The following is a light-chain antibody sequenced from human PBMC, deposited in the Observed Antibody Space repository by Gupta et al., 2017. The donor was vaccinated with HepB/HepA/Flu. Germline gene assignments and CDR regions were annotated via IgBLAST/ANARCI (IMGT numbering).Light chain of an antibody. Sequence: QSALTQPASVSESPGQSITISCTGTSSDVGGYNYVSWYQQHPGKAPKLMIYDVSHRPSGVSNRFSGSKSGNTASLTISGLQAEDEADYYCSSYTNSNTRVFGGGIKLTVL. CDR2: DVS. J-gene: IGLJ3*02. CDR3: SSYTNSNTRV. V-gene: IGLV2-14*01. CDR1: SSDVGGYNY.